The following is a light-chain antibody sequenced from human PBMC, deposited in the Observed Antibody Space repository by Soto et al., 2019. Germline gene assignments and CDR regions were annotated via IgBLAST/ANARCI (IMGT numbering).Light chain of an antibody. CDR2: GAS. V-gene: IGKV3-20*01. CDR3: QHYNNWPPWT. J-gene: IGKJ1*01. Sequence: EIVLTQSPGTLSLSPGERATLSCRASQSVSSSYLAWYQQKPGQSPRLLIFGASSRATGTPDRFSGSGSGTDFTLTISSLQSEDFAVYYCQHYNNWPPWTFGQGTKVEIK. CDR1: QSVSSSY.